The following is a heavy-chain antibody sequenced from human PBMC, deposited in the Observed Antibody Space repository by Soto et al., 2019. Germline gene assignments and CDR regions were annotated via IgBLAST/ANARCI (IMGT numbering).Heavy chain of an antibody. J-gene: IGHJ4*02. V-gene: IGHV3-23*01. CDR3: AKEAGYSSGWDTFDY. Sequence: GGSLRLACVAFGFTFSSYAMSWVRQAPGKGLEWVSAISGSGGSTYYADSVKGRFTISRDNSKNTLYLQMNSLRAEDTAVYYCAKEAGYSSGWDTFDYWGQGTLVTVSS. CDR1: GFTFSSYA. CDR2: ISGSGGST. D-gene: IGHD6-19*01.